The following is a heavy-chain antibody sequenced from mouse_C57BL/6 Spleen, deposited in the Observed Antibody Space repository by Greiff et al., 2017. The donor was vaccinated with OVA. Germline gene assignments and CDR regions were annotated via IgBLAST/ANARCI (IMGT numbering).Heavy chain of an antibody. Sequence: DVQLVESGGGLVKPGGSLKLSCAASGFTFSDYGMHWVRQAPEKGLEWVAYISSGSSTIYYADTVKGRFTISRDNAKNTLFLQMTSLRSEDTAMYYCARPSSWYFDVWGTGTTVTVSS. J-gene: IGHJ1*03. CDR1: GFTFSDYG. CDR3: ARPSSWYFDV. V-gene: IGHV5-17*01. D-gene: IGHD2-10*02. CDR2: ISSGSSTI.